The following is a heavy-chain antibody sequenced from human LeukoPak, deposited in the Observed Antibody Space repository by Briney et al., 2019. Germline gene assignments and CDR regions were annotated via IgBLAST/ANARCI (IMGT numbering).Heavy chain of an antibody. CDR2: INQDGSAK. D-gene: IGHD3-3*01. CDR1: GFIFGNYF. CDR3: VRDFGRY. Sequence: PGGSLRLSCIASGFIFGNYFMSWVRQAPGKGLEWVTNINQDGSAKYYLDSVKGRFTISRDNARNSLYLQINSLRAEDMAVYYCVRDFGRYWGQGTLVTVSS. J-gene: IGHJ1*01. V-gene: IGHV3-7*03.